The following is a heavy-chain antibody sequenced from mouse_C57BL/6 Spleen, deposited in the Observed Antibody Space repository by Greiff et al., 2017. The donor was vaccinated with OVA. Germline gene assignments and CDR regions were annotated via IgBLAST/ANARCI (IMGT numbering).Heavy chain of an antibody. D-gene: IGHD2-1*01. V-gene: IGHV1-42*01. CDR3: ARSYGKD. J-gene: IGHJ4*01. CDR1: GYSFTGYY. Sequence: VHVKQSGPELVKPGASVKISCKASGYSFTGYYMNWVKQSPEKSLEWIGEINPSTGGTTYNQKFKAKATLTVDKSSSTAYMQLKSLTSEDSAVYYCARSYGKDWGQGTSVTVSS. CDR2: INPSTGGT.